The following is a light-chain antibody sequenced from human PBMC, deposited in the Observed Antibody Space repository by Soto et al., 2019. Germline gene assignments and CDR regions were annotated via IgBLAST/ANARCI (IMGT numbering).Light chain of an antibody. V-gene: IGKV3-15*01. CDR3: QQYNNWPPWT. CDR2: GAS. CDR1: QSISSD. Sequence: EVVMTQSPATLSVSPGARATLSCRASQSISSDLAWYQQKPGQAPRLLIYGASTRASDIPARFSGSGSGTEFTLTISSLQSEDFAVYYCQQYNNWPPWTFGQGTKVDIK. J-gene: IGKJ1*01.